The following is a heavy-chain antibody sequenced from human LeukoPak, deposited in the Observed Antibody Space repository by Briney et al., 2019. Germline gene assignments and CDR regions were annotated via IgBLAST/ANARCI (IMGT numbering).Heavy chain of an antibody. D-gene: IGHD3-10*01. CDR3: ARDLMVRGAGNWFDP. CDR2: ISSSGSTI. V-gene: IGHV3-48*03. Sequence: PGGSLRLSCAASGFTFSSYETNWVRQAPGKGLEWVSYISSSGSTIYYADSVKGRFTISRDNSKNTLYLQMNSLRAEDTAVYYCARDLMVRGAGNWFDPWGQGTLVTVSS. J-gene: IGHJ5*02. CDR1: GFTFSSYE.